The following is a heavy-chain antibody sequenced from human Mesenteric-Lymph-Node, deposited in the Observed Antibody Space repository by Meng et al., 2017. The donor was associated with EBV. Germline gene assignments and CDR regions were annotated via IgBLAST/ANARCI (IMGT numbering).Heavy chain of an antibody. J-gene: IGHJ4*02. CDR3: ARVGEADSGDYPNEDS. D-gene: IGHD4-17*01. V-gene: IGHV4-34*01. Sequence: QWQLQQWVAGCLKQSETLSLTCAVYGWSFSTFYWSWIRQPPGKGLEWIGEINHSGNTNYNPSLKSRVTISVDTSKNQFSLRLTSVTAADTAVYYCARVGEADSGDYPNEDSWGQGTLVTVSS. CDR2: INHSGNT. CDR1: GWSFSTFY.